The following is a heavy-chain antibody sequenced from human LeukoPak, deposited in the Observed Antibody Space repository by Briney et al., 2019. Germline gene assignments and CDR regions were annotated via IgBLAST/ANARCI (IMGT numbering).Heavy chain of an antibody. V-gene: IGHV3-30-3*01. Sequence: GGSLRLSCAASGFTFSSYAMHWVRQAPGKGLEWVAVISYDGSNKYYADSVKGRFTISRDNSKNTLYLQMHSLRAEDTAVYYCARDRSYYDFWSGSGNWFDPWGQGTLVTVSS. D-gene: IGHD3-3*01. J-gene: IGHJ5*02. CDR2: ISYDGSNK. CDR1: GFTFSSYA. CDR3: ARDRSYYDFWSGSGNWFDP.